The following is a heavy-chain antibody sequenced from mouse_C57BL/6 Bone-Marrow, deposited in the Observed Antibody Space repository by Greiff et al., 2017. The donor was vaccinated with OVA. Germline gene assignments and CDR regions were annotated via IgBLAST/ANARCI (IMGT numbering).Heavy chain of an antibody. CDR2: IYPGSGRT. D-gene: IGHD1-1*01. Sequence: QVQLQQPGAELVKPGASVKMSCKASGYTFTSYWITWVKQRPGQGLEWIGDIYPGSGRTNYNEKFKSKATLTVDTSSSTAYMQLSSLTSEDSAVYYCARSGITTVEGDFAMEYWGQGTSVTVSS. J-gene: IGHJ4*01. CDR3: ARSGITTVEGDFAMEY. V-gene: IGHV1-55*01. CDR1: GYTFTSYW.